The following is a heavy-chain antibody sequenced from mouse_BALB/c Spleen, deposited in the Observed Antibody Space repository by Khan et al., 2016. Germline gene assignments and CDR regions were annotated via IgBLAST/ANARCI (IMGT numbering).Heavy chain of an antibody. CDR3: ASKVYYFDY. CDR2: ISSGGSS. V-gene: IGHV5-6-5*01. Sequence: ELVESGGDLVKPGGSLIISCAASGFTFSSYAMSWVRQTPEKRLEWVASISSGGSSFYPDILKGRFTISRDNARNILYLQMSSLKSEDTAMYYCASKVYYFDYWGQGTTLTVSS. J-gene: IGHJ2*01. CDR1: GFTFSSYA.